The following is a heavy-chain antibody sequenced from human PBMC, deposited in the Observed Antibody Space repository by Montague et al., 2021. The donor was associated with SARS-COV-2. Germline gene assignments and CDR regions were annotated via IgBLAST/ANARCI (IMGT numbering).Heavy chain of an antibody. Sequence: SLRLSCAASGFTFSSYAMSWVRQAPGKGLEWVSAIRGSGGSTYYXDSVKGQFTISRDNSKTTLYLQMHSLRAEDTAVYYCAKGEVLYDYGDYFDYWGQGTLVTVSS. D-gene: IGHD4-17*01. V-gene: IGHV3-23*01. CDR1: GFTFSSYA. J-gene: IGHJ4*02. CDR3: AKGEVLYDYGDYFDY. CDR2: IRGSGGST.